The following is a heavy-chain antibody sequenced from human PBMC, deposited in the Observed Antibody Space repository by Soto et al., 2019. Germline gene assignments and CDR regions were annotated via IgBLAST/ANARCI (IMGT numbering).Heavy chain of an antibody. Sequence: QIQLVQSGAEVKKPGSSVKVSCKASGGTFSTYTINWVRQAPGQGLEWMGRIIPILGIPNYAQEFQGRVTITADKSTSTAYMELSSLRSEDTAVYYCATKDSGDYNIYFWGDFDIWGQGTMVTVSS. D-gene: IGHD4-17*01. CDR1: GGTFSTYT. V-gene: IGHV1-69*02. CDR2: IIPILGIP. J-gene: IGHJ3*02. CDR3: ATKDSGDYNIYFWGDFDI.